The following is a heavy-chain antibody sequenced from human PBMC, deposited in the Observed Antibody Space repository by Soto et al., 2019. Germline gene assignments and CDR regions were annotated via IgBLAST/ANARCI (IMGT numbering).Heavy chain of an antibody. CDR3: ARLYSSGWYGGDYVDS. V-gene: IGHV4-39*01. CDR1: GGSISSNTSS. Sequence: TLSLTCSVSGGSISSNTSSWGWIRQPPGKGLEWIANVFYGGSTYYNPSLKSRVTISSDTSTNQLSLNLDSVTVADTAVYYCARLYSSGWYGGDYVDSWGQGTLVTVSS. CDR2: VFYGGST. J-gene: IGHJ4*02. D-gene: IGHD6-19*01.